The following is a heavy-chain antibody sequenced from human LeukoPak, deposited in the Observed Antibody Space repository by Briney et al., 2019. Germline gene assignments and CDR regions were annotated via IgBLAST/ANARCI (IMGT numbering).Heavy chain of an antibody. D-gene: IGHD6-13*01. Sequence: GGSLRLSCAASGFTFDDYTMHWVRQAPGKGLEWVANIYQDGSEKYYVDSVRGRFTISRDNAKNTLYLQMNSLRAEDTAVYFCASERPSSSWYDYWGQGTLVTVSS. CDR3: ASERPSSSWYDY. CDR1: GFTFDDYT. CDR2: IYQDGSEK. V-gene: IGHV3-7*01. J-gene: IGHJ4*02.